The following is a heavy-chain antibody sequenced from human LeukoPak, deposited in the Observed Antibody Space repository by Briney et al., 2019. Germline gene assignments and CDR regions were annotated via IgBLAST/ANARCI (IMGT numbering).Heavy chain of an antibody. CDR1: GGSISSYY. Sequence: PSETLSLTCTVSGGSISSYYWSWIRQPPGKGLEWIGYIYYSGSTNYNPSLKSRVTISVDTSKNQFSLKLSSVTAADTAVYYCARLEPFGELGEGFDPWGQGTLVTVSS. CDR2: IYYSGST. CDR3: ARLEPFGELGEGFDP. V-gene: IGHV4-59*01. J-gene: IGHJ5*02. D-gene: IGHD3-10*01.